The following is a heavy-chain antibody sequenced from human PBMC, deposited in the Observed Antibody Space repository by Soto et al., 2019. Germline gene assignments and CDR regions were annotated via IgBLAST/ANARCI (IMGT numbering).Heavy chain of an antibody. CDR1: AITCSSYA. D-gene: IGHD4-4*01. CDR2: IPYDGSNR. CDR3: PRHITTVTTDPHGEYYYPVEV. Sequence: SLRLSWSAAAITCSSYASHWVRQAPGKGLERLALIPYDGSNRYHADCVQGRFTISRDNSKNTQYLEMISVRAENTAVYHCPRHITTVTTDPHGEYYYPVEVWRQGT. J-gene: IGHJ6*01. V-gene: IGHV3-30-3*01.